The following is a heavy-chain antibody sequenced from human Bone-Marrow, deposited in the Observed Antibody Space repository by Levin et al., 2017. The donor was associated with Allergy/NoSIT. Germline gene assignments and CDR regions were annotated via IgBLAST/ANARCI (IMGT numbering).Heavy chain of an antibody. V-gene: IGHV3-30*03. CDR3: ARAGGSHRHDFVS. D-gene: IGHD1-1*01. CDR1: GFSFSDHG. J-gene: IGHJ4*02. Sequence: GESLKISCVGSGFSFSDHGIHWVRQAPGKGLEWVSVVSYDGKNQFYAHSVKGRFTMSRDNSKNTVYLHLSSLRAEDTALYYCARAGGSHRHDFVSWGQGVLVTVS. CDR2: VSYDGKNQ.